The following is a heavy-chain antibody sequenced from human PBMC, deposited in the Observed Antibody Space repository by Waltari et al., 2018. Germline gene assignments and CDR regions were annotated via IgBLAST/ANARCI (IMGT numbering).Heavy chain of an antibody. CDR1: DLVFKFFT. V-gene: IGHV3-30*01. CDR3: AGDDPRWYPDAFDF. J-gene: IGHJ3*01. CDR2: ISNDGTDK. Sequence: QVQLVESGGGVVQPGKSLRLSLAASDLVFKFFTVHWVRQAPGKGLEWVALISNDGTDKKYADSVRGRFTISRDSSAKTVYLRMDSLRPDDTALYFCAGDDPRWYPDAFDFWGQGTVVTVSS. D-gene: IGHD2-15*01.